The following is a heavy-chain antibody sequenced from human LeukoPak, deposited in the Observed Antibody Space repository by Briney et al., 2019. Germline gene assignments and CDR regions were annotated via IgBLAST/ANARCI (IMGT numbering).Heavy chain of an antibody. CDR3: ATNYDFWSGYRY. V-gene: IGHV4-30-2*01. J-gene: IGHJ4*02. D-gene: IGHD3-3*01. Sequence: SGTLSLTCAVSGGSISSGGYSWSWIRQPPGKGLEWIGYIYHSGSTYYNPSLKSRVTISVDRSKNQFSLKLSSVTAADTAVYYCATNYDFWSGYRYWGQGTLVTVSS. CDR2: IYHSGST. CDR1: GGSISSGGYS.